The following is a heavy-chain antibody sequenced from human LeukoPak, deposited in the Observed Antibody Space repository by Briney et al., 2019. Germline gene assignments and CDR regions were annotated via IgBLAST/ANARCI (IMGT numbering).Heavy chain of an antibody. Sequence: ASVKVSCKASGYTFTSYDINWVRQATGQGLEWMGWISAYNGNTNYAQKLQGRVTMTTDTSTSTAYMELRSLRSDDTAVYYCAREPQGYSYGSYYYGMDVWGQGTTVTVSS. D-gene: IGHD5-18*01. CDR3: AREPQGYSYGSYYYGMDV. J-gene: IGHJ6*02. CDR1: GYTFTSYD. V-gene: IGHV1-18*01. CDR2: ISAYNGNT.